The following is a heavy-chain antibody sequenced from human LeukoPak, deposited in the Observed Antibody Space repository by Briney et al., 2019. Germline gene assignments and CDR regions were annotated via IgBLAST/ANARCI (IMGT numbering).Heavy chain of an antibody. J-gene: IGHJ6*03. CDR1: GFTFSSYG. CDR2: ISYDGSNK. V-gene: IGHV3-30*18. CDR3: AKYYGDYYYYYYMDV. D-gene: IGHD4-17*01. Sequence: PGGSLRLSCAASGFTFSSYGMHWVRQAPGKGLEWVAVISYDGSNKYYADSMKGRFTISRDNSKNTLYMQMNSLRAEDTAVYYCAKYYGDYYYYYYMDVWGKGTTVTVSS.